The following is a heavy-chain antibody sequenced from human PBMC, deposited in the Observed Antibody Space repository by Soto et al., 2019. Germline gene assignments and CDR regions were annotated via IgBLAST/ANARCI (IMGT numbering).Heavy chain of an antibody. V-gene: IGHV3-74*01. CDR3: IRDLRSGDF. J-gene: IGHJ4*02. D-gene: IGHD6-19*01. Sequence: EVQLVESGGGLVQPGGSLRLSCAASGFTFSRYWMHWVRQAPGKGLVWVSRINGEGISTNYADSVKGRFTASRDNAKNTVYLEMSSLRGEDTALYYCIRDLRSGDFWGQGTLVTVSS. CDR1: GFTFSRYW. CDR2: INGEGIST.